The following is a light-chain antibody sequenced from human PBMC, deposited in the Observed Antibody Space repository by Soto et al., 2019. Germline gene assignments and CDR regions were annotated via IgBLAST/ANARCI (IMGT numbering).Light chain of an antibody. V-gene: IGKV1-5*01. CDR2: HAS. J-gene: IGKJ1*01. CDR1: QSIGPW. Sequence: DIQMTQSPSTLSACVGNRVTISCRASQSIGPWLAWYQQKPGKAPTLLIYHASSLESGVPSRFSGSGSGTEFTLTISSLQPDDVATYYCQQYNTYLSFGQGTKVDI. CDR3: QQYNTYLS.